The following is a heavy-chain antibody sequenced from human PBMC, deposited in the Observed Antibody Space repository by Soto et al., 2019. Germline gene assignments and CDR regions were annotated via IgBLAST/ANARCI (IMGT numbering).Heavy chain of an antibody. CDR2: TNPILSMS. CDR3: ATSYGSGSQAFDY. CDR1: GDTFNFYT. J-gene: IGHJ4*02. V-gene: IGHV1-69*02. D-gene: IGHD3-10*01. Sequence: QVHLVQSGAELKKPGSSVRVSCMASGDTFNFYTIHWVRQAPGLGLEWMGRTNPILSMSNSALKFQGRLSISADKSTSTAYMDLRSLRSDDTAVYYCATSYGSGSQAFDYWGQGALVTVSS.